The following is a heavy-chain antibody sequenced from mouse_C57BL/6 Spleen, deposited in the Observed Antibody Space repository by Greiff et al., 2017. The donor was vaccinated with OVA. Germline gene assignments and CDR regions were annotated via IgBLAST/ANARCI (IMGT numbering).Heavy chain of an antibody. CDR3: TTKAYYKDY. V-gene: IGHV14-4*01. D-gene: IGHD2-12*01. Sequence: EVQLQQSGAELVRPGASVKLSCTASGFNIKDDYMHWVKQRPEQGLEWIGWIDPENGDTEYASKFQGKATITADTSANTAYLQLSSLTSEDTAVYYCTTKAYYKDYWGQGTTLTVSS. J-gene: IGHJ2*01. CDR1: GFNIKDDY. CDR2: IDPENGDT.